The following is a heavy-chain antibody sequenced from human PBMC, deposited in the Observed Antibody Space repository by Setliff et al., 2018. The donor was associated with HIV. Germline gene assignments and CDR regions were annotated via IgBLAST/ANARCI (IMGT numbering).Heavy chain of an antibody. J-gene: IGHJ6*02. Sequence: PGESLKISCKGSGYSFSSYWINWVRQMPGKGLEWMGIIYPGDSDTRYSPSFQGQVTISADKSISTAYLQWSSLKASDTAMYYCAKHLSPGSGWYSKARGMDAWGQGTTVTVSS. CDR2: IYPGDSDT. D-gene: IGHD6-19*01. V-gene: IGHV5-51*01. CDR1: GYSFSSYW. CDR3: AKHLSPGSGWYSKARGMDA.